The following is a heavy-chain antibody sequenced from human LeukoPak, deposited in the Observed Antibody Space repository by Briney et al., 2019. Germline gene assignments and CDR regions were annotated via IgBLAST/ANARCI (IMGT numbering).Heavy chain of an antibody. D-gene: IGHD2-2*02. J-gene: IGHJ5*02. CDR1: GYTFTMYY. V-gene: IGHV1-69*05. CDR2: IIPIFGTA. Sequence: GASVKVSCKASGYTFTMYYIHWVRQAPGQGLEWMGGIIPIFGTANYAQKFQGRVTITTDESTSTAYMELSSLRSEDTAVYYCAYQLLYGTGYNWFDPWGQGTLVTVSS. CDR3: AYQLLYGTGYNWFDP.